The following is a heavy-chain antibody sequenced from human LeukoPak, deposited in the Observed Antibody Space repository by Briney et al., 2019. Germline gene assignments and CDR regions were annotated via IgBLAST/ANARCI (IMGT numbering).Heavy chain of an antibody. J-gene: IGHJ3*02. CDR1: GGSFSGYY. V-gene: IGHV4-34*01. D-gene: IGHD2-2*01. Sequence: PSETLSLTCAVYGGSFSGYYWSWIRQPPGKGLEWIGEINHSGSTNYNPSLKSRVTISVDTSKNQFSLKLSSVTAADTAVYYCARKPRSAILQGAFDIWGQGTMVTVSS. CDR2: INHSGST. CDR3: ARKPRSAILQGAFDI.